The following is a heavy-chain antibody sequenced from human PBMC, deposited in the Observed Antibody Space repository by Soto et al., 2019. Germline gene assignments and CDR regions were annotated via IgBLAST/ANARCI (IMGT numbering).Heavy chain of an antibody. D-gene: IGHD6-19*01. CDR2: ISPANGDK. CDR3: ARGRYFATTHRQWWYFDF. Sequence: QVELMQSGPEVKRPGTSVKVSCKAAGYTFITSGINWVRQTPGQPLEWVGWISPANGDKKYAQKFKDRVVLTSETSTDKGNMELTNLRSDDTAVYFCARGRYFATTHRQWWYFDFWGRGTPVTVSS. CDR1: GYTFITSG. V-gene: IGHV1-18*01. J-gene: IGHJ2*01.